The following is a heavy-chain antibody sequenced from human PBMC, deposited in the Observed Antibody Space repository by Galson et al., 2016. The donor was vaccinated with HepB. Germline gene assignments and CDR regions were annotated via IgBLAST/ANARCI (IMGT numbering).Heavy chain of an antibody. CDR2: ILYDGSNK. Sequence: SLRLSCAASGLPFRSYGMHWVRQAPGKGLEWVAVILYDGSNKYYADSVKGRFTISRDNSKNTLYLNMSSLRPEDKAVYYCSASGSYLAADYWGQGTLVTVAS. CDR1: GLPFRSYG. D-gene: IGHD1-26*01. J-gene: IGHJ4*02. CDR3: SASGSYLAADY. V-gene: IGHV3-30*03.